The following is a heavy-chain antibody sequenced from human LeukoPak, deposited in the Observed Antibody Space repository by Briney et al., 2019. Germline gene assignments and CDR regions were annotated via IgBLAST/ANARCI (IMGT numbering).Heavy chain of an antibody. J-gene: IGHJ4*02. V-gene: IGHV3-9*01. Sequence: PGRSLRLSCAASGFTFDDYAMHWVRQAPGKGLEWVSGISWNSGSIGYADSVKGRFTISRDNSKNTLYLQMNSLRAEDTAVYYCAKDRLAAAGTSGDYWGQGTLVTVSS. CDR1: GFTFDDYA. CDR3: AKDRLAAAGTSGDY. CDR2: ISWNSGSI. D-gene: IGHD6-13*01.